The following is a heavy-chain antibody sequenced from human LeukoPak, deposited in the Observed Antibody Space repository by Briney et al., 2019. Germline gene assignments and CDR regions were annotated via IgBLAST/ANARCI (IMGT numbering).Heavy chain of an antibody. CDR1: GFTFSRFW. Sequence: QSGGSLRLSCAASGFTFSRFWMSWVRQAPGKGLEWVANIKQDGSEKYYVDSMKGRFTISRDNAKNSLYLQMNSLRAEDTAVFYCARDGTYTDYDPDFDIWGQGTLVTVSS. CDR3: ARDGTYTDYDPDFDI. J-gene: IGHJ4*02. CDR2: IKQDGSEK. V-gene: IGHV3-7*04. D-gene: IGHD5-12*01.